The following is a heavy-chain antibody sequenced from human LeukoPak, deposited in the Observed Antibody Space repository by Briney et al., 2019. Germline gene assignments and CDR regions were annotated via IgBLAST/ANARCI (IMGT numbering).Heavy chain of an antibody. CDR3: ARGGYSGYDSGPDWFDP. V-gene: IGHV1-2*02. J-gene: IGHJ5*02. Sequence: ASVKVFCKASGYTFTGYYMHWVRQAPGQGLEWMGWINPNSGGTNYAQKFQGRVTMTRDTSISTAYMELSRLRSDDTAVYYCARGGYSGYDSGPDWFDPWGQGTLVTVSS. CDR2: INPNSGGT. D-gene: IGHD5-12*01. CDR1: GYTFTGYY.